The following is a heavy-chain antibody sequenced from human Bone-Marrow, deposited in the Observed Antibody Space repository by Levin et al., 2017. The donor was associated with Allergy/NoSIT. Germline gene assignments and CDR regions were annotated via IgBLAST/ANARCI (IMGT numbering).Heavy chain of an antibody. CDR1: GFTFSSYS. CDR3: ARDAPYCSGGSCYSN. CDR2: ISSSGTFI. D-gene: IGHD2-15*01. V-gene: IGHV3-21*01. J-gene: IGHJ1*01. Sequence: GESLKISCAASGFTFSSYSMNWVRQAPGKGLEWVSSISSSGTFIYHADSVKGRFTISRDNTKNSLFLQMHSLRAEDTAVYYCARDAPYCSGGSCYSNWGQGTLVTVSS.